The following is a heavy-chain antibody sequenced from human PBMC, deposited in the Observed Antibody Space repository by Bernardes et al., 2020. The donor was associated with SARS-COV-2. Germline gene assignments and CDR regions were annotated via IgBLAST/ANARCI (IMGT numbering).Heavy chain of an antibody. J-gene: IGHJ6*02. V-gene: IGHV3-74*01. D-gene: IGHD2-8*01. CDR3: AFGGNGVNAPGMDV. CDR1: GFTFSSYW. CDR2: VNPDGRSG. Sequence: GGSLRLSCAASGFTFSSYWMHWVRQAPGKGLVWVSRVNPDGRSGDYADFVKGRFTISRDNVRNIVFLQMTSLRVEDTAVYYCAFGGNGVNAPGMDVWGQGTTVTVSS.